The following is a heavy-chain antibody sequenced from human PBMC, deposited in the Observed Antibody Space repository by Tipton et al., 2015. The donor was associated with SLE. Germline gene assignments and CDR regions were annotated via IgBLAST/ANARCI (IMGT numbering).Heavy chain of an antibody. Sequence: GLVKPSETLSLTCTVSGGSISSYYWSWIRQPPGKGLEWIGYIYYSGSTNYNPSLKSRVTISVDTSKNQFSLKLSSVTAADTAVYYCARGIRYYYDSSGYPFDYWGQGTLVTVSS. J-gene: IGHJ4*02. CDR1: GGSISSYY. D-gene: IGHD3-22*01. CDR2: IYYSGST. V-gene: IGHV4-59*01. CDR3: ARGIRYYYDSSGYPFDY.